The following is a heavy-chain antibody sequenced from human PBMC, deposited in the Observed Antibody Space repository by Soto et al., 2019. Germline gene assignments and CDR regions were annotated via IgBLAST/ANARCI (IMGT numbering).Heavy chain of an antibody. CDR1: GFTLSGYW. D-gene: IGHD3-16*01. J-gene: IGHJ4*02. CDR2: VKQDGSDK. Sequence: EVQLVESGGGLVQPGGSLRLTCAASGFTLSGYWMSWVRQAPGKGLEWVANVKQDGSDKYYVDSVKGRFTISRDNAKNSLYLQMKSLRAEDTACYYCARGGGNFDQWGQGTLVTVSS. CDR3: ARGGGNFDQ. V-gene: IGHV3-7*04.